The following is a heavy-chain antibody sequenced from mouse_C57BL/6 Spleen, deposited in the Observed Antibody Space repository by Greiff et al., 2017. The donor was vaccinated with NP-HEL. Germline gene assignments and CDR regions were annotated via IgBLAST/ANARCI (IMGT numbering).Heavy chain of an antibody. CDR1: GYTFTSYW. D-gene: IGHD1-1*01. J-gene: IGHJ2*01. Sequence: QVQLQQPGAELVRPGSSVKLSCKASGYTFTSYWMHWVKQRPIQGLEWIGNIDPSDSETHYNQKFKDKATLTVDKSSSTAYMQLSSLTSEDSAVYYCARERYGRSGFDYWGQGTTLTVSS. V-gene: IGHV1-52*01. CDR2: IDPSDSET. CDR3: ARERYGRSGFDY.